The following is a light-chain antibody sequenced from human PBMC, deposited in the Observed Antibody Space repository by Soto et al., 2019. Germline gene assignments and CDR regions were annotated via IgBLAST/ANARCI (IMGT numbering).Light chain of an antibody. CDR1: KSVSNY. CDR2: GAS. CDR3: QQYNDWPRT. J-gene: IGKJ1*01. Sequence: EIVLTQSPATLSLSPGERATLACRASKSVSNYVAWYQQKPGQAPRLLIYGASTRATGIPARFSGSGSGTEFTLTISSLQSEDFAVYYCQQYNDWPRTFGQGTKVDI. V-gene: IGKV3-15*01.